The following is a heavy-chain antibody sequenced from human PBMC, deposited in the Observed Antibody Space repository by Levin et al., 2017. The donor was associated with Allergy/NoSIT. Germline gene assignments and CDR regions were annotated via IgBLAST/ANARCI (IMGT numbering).Heavy chain of an antibody. D-gene: IGHD3-16*02. V-gene: IGHV3-49*04. Sequence: GGSLRLSCTGSGFTFGDYAMSWVRQAPGKGLEWVGFIRNKAHGGTTEYAASVKGRLTISRDDSKSIAYLQMNSLKTEDTAVYFCARGGPPNYDYNWGSYRDGYFDYWGQGTLVTVCS. J-gene: IGHJ4*02. CDR1: GFTFGDYA. CDR2: IRNKAHGGTT. CDR3: ARGGPPNYDYNWGSYRDGYFDY.